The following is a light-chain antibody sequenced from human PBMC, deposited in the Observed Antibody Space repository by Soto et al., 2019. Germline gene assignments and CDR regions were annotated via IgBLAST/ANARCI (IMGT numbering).Light chain of an antibody. V-gene: IGLV1-40*01. J-gene: IGLJ1*01. CDR3: QSYDSSLSGFYV. CDR2: GNS. CDR1: SSNIGAGYD. Sequence: SVLTQPPSVSGAPGQMVTISCPGSSSNIGAGYDVHWYQQLPGTAPKLLIYGNSNRPSGVPDRFSGSKSGTSASLAITGLQAEDEADYYCQSYDSSLSGFYVFGTGT.